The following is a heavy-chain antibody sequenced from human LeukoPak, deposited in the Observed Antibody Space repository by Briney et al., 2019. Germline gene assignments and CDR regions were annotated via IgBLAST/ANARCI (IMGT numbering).Heavy chain of an antibody. CDR2: IGTAGEI. J-gene: IGHJ2*01. Sequence: GGSLKLSCAASGFTFRSYDMHWVRQATGKGLEWVSGIGTAGEIYYPGSVKGRFTISRENAKNSLYLQMNSLRAGDTAVYYCARAAYSSTWYSRYFDLWGRGTLVTVSS. CDR1: GFTFRSYD. V-gene: IGHV3-13*01. D-gene: IGHD6-13*01. CDR3: ARAAYSSTWYSRYFDL.